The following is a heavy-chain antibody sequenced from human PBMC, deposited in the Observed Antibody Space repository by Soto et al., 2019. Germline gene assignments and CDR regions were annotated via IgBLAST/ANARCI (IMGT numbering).Heavy chain of an antibody. CDR2: IYWDDDK. Sequence: SGPTLVNPTQTLTLTCNFSGFSLTSKGVGVGWTRQPPRKALEWLGIIYWDDDKRYRPSLNNRLTITKDTSKNQVVLTMTNVDTVDTATYYCAHLHANSGYDWRYDPWGQGTLVTVSS. D-gene: IGHD5-12*01. CDR3: AHLHANSGYDWRYDP. J-gene: IGHJ5*02. V-gene: IGHV2-5*02. CDR1: GFSLTSKGVG.